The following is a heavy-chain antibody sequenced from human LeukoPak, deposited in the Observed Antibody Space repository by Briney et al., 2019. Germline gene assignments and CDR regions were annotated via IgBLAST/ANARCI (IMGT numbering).Heavy chain of an antibody. Sequence: SETLSLTCAVYSGSFSGFYWTWIRQPPGKGLEWIGRINHSRSTHYNPSLKSRVTISVDTSKNQFSLKLSSVTAADTAVYYCARSPGDDWRLYNFDYWGQGTRVIVSS. CDR1: SGSFSGFY. CDR3: ARSPGDDWRLYNFDY. D-gene: IGHD3-9*01. J-gene: IGHJ4*02. CDR2: INHSRST. V-gene: IGHV4-34*01.